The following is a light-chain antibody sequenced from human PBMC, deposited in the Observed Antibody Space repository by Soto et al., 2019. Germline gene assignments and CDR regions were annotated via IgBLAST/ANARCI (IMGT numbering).Light chain of an antibody. CDR1: QSISNY. V-gene: IGKV1-39*01. CDR2: GAS. Sequence: DIQMTQSPSSLSASVGDRVTITCRASQSISNYLNWYQQEAGKAPKLLIYGASTLESGVPSRFSGSGSGTDFTLTISSLQPEDFATYYCQQSYSTPWTFGQGTKVDIK. J-gene: IGKJ1*01. CDR3: QQSYSTPWT.